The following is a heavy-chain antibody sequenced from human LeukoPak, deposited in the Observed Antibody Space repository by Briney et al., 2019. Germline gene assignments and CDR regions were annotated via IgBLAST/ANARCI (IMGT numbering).Heavy chain of an antibody. CDR3: ARLYYYNDGGLYFGPEAFDI. V-gene: IGHV4-4*07. CDR2: TSGTG. CDR1: GDSISSHY. J-gene: IGHJ3*02. Sequence: SETLSLTCTVSGDSISSHYLGWIRQPAGKGLEWIGITSGTGNYNPSLKSRVSMSVDTSRNLVSLTLTSVTAADTAVYYCARLYYYNDGGLYFGPEAFDIWGQGTRVTVSS. D-gene: IGHD3-10*01.